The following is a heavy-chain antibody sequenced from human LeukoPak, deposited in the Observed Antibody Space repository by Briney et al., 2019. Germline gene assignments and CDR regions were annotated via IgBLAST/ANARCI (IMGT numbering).Heavy chain of an antibody. CDR1: GFTFSSYA. V-gene: IGHV3-23*01. Sequence: GGSLRLSCAASGFTFSSYAMSWVRQAPGKGLEWVSAISGSGGSTYYADSVKGRFTISRDNSKNTLYLQMNSLRAEDTAVYYCAKTYYDILTGYPAYFDYWGQGILVTVSS. CDR3: AKTYYDILTGYPAYFDY. J-gene: IGHJ4*02. D-gene: IGHD3-9*01. CDR2: ISGSGGST.